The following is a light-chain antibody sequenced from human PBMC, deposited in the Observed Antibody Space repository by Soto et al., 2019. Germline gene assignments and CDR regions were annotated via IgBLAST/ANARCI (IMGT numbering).Light chain of an antibody. J-gene: IGKJ1*01. Sequence: DIQMTQSPSTLSASVGDRVTVTCRASQSISKYLAWYQQKPGKAPKLLIYDASSLESGVPSRFSGSGSGTEFTLTISSLQPDDVATYYCQQYDSYSGTFGQGTKVDIK. V-gene: IGKV1-5*01. CDR1: QSISKY. CDR3: QQYDSYSGT. CDR2: DAS.